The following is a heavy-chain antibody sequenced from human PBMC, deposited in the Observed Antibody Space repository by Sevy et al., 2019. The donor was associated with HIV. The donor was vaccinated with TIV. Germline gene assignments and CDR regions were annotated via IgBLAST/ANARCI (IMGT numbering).Heavy chain of an antibody. Sequence: ASVKVSCQASGYTFDNYDINWVRQATGQGLEWMGWMNPNSGNTGYAEKFQGRVTMSRVSSIRTAYMELNGLTSEDTAVYYCTRGLSFTYAKRGDWLYWYFDVWGRGTLVTVSS. J-gene: IGHJ2*01. D-gene: IGHD3-9*01. CDR3: TRGLSFTYAKRGDWLYWYFDV. CDR2: MNPNSGNT. CDR1: GYTFDNYD. V-gene: IGHV1-8*01.